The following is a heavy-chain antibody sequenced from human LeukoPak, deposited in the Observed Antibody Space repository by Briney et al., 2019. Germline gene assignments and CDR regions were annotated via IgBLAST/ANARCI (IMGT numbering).Heavy chain of an antibody. CDR2: ISSSTI. CDR1: GFTFSSYS. J-gene: IGHJ4*02. V-gene: IGHV3-48*01. CDR3: AKDSGPYTSGYYGH. D-gene: IGHD3-22*01. Sequence: GGSLRLSCAASGFTFSSYSMNWVRQAPGKGLEWVSYISSSTIYYADSVKGRFTISRGTCKNTLFLQMNSMRAEDTAVYYCAKDSGPYTSGYYGHWGQGTLVTVSS.